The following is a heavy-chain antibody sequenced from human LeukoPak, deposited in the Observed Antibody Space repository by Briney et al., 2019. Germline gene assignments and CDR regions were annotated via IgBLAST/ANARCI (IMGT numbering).Heavy chain of an antibody. Sequence: SETLSLTCAVYGGSLSGYYWSWIRQPPGKGLEWIGEITHGGSINYNPSLKSRVTISVDTSKNQFSLNLSSVTAADTAVYYCARGVSRYGDLFVDYWGQGTLVTVSS. CDR2: ITHGGSI. D-gene: IGHD4-17*01. V-gene: IGHV4-34*01. CDR3: ARGVSRYGDLFVDY. CDR1: GGSLSGYY. J-gene: IGHJ4*02.